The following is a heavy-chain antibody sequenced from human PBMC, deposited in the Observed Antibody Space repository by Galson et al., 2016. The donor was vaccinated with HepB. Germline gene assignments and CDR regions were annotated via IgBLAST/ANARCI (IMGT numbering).Heavy chain of an antibody. V-gene: IGHV3-33*01. CDR2: LWNDGSVK. CDR1: EFTFSGYG. CDR3: AREGVGIAVAATAFDY. J-gene: IGHJ4*02. Sequence: SLRLSCAASEFTFSGYGMHWVRQAPGKGLEWVAGLWNDGSVKYYADSVKGRFTISRDNSKNTLHLQMDTLRGEDTAVYYCAREGVGIAVAATAFDYWGQGTLVTVSS. D-gene: IGHD6-19*01.